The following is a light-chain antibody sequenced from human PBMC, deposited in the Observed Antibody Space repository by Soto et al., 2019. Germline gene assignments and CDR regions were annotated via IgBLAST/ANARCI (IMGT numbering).Light chain of an antibody. V-gene: IGKV1-5*01. CDR2: DAS. Sequence: DIQMTQSPSTLSASVGDRVTITCRASQSISSWLAWYQHKPGQAPKVVIYDASSLERGVPSRFSGSGSGTEFALTISSLQPDDFATYYCQEYNTYSRTFGQGTRVEFK. CDR3: QEYNTYSRT. CDR1: QSISSW. J-gene: IGKJ1*01.